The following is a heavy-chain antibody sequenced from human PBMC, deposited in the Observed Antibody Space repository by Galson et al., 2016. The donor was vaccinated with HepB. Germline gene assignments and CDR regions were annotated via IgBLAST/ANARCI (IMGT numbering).Heavy chain of an antibody. D-gene: IGHD2-21*02. J-gene: IGHJ4*02. V-gene: IGHV3-7*01. CDR1: GFAFNTYW. CDR2: IKQDASEK. Sequence: ASGFAFNTYWMSWVRHAPGKGLEWVANIKQDASEKYYVDSVKGRFTISRDNAKNSLYLQMNSLTADDTAVYYCARDYRHCGADPMGAQGTLVTASS. CDR3: ARDYRHCGADPM.